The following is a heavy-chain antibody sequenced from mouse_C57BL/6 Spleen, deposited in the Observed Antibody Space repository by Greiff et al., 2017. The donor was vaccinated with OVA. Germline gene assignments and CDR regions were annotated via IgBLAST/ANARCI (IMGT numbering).Heavy chain of an antibody. D-gene: IGHD3-3*01. J-gene: IGHJ3*01. CDR2: INPGSGGT. Sequence: VQLQQSGAELVRPGTSVKVSCKASGYAFTNYLIEWVKQRPGQGLEWIGVINPGSGGTYYNEKFKGKATLTADKSSSTAYMQLSSLTSEDSAVYFCARRTGDRGFAYWGQGTLVTVSA. V-gene: IGHV1-54*01. CDR3: ARRTGDRGFAY. CDR1: GYAFTNYL.